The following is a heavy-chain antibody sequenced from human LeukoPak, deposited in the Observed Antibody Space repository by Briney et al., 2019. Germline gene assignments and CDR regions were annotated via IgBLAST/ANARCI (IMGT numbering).Heavy chain of an antibody. CDR2: ISSNGGST. D-gene: IGHD6-19*01. V-gene: IGHV3-64D*06. J-gene: IGHJ4*02. Sequence: PGGSLRLSCSASGFTFSSYAMHWVRQAPGRGLEYVSAISSNGGSTYYAASVKGRFTISRDNSKNTLYLQMSSLRAEDTAVYYCVKGASGWYRYYFDYWGQGTLVTVSS. CDR1: GFTFSSYA. CDR3: VKGASGWYRYYFDY.